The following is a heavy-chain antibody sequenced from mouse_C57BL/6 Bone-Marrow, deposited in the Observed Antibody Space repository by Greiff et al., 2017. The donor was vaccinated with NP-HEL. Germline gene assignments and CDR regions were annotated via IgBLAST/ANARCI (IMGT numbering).Heavy chain of an antibody. Sequence: EVQVVESGGGLVKPGGSLKLSCAASGFTFSSYAMSWVRQTPEKRLEWVATFSDGGSYTYYPDNVKGRITISRDNAKNNLYLQMSHLKSEDTAMYYCASAQATGFAYWGQGTLVTVSA. CDR1: GFTFSSYA. V-gene: IGHV5-4*01. D-gene: IGHD3-2*02. CDR3: ASAQATGFAY. CDR2: FSDGGSYT. J-gene: IGHJ3*01.